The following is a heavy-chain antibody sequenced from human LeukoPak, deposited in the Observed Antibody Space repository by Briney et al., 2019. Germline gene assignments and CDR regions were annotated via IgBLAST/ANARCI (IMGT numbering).Heavy chain of an antibody. V-gene: IGHV3-30*18. Sequence: PGGSLRLSCAASGFTFSNFGMHWVRQAPGKGLEWVAVISYDGRNKHYGDSVKGRFTISRDNSKNTLYLQMNSLRADDTAVYYCAKIPMVRGVIMGYYYYMDVWGKGTTVTISS. CDR1: GFTFSNFG. CDR3: AKIPMVRGVIMGYYYYMDV. J-gene: IGHJ6*03. CDR2: ISYDGRNK. D-gene: IGHD3-10*01.